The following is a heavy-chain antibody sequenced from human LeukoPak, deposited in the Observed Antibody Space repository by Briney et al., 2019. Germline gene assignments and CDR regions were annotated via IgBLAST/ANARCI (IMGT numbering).Heavy chain of an antibody. V-gene: IGHV3-23*01. CDR1: GFTFSSYA. D-gene: IGHD2-15*01. CDR2: ISGSGDST. CDR3: ATLAAPYYYYYGMDV. Sequence: QSGGSLRLSCAASGFTFSSYAMSWVRQAPGKGLEWVSAISGSGDSTYYADSVKGRFTISRDNSKNTLYLQMNSLRAEDTAVYYCATLAAPYYYYYGMDVWGQGTTVTVSS. J-gene: IGHJ6*02.